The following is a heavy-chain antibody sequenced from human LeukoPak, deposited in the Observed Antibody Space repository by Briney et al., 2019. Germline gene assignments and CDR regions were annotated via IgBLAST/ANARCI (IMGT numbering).Heavy chain of an antibody. J-gene: IGHJ4*02. Sequence: SETLSLTCAVYGGSFIGYYWSWIRQPPGKGLEWIGEINHFGSTNYNPSLKSRVTISIDTSKNQFSLKLSSVTAADTAVYYCARIRSRKWGFDYWGQGTLVTVSS. D-gene: IGHD1-26*01. CDR2: INHFGST. CDR1: GGSFIGYY. V-gene: IGHV4-34*01. CDR3: ARIRSRKWGFDY.